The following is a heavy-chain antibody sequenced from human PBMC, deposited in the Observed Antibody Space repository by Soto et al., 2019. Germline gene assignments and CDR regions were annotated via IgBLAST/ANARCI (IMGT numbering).Heavy chain of an antibody. CDR1: GFIFSNYA. V-gene: IGHV3-23*01. Sequence: LRLSCEASGFIFSNYAMTWVRQAAGKGLEWVSSISGPGGSTYYADSVQGRFTISRDNSKNTLFLQMHSLRADDTALYFCARDERIAVAGTDTWGQGILVTVSS. J-gene: IGHJ5*02. CDR3: ARDERIAVAGTDT. CDR2: ISGPGGST. D-gene: IGHD6-19*01.